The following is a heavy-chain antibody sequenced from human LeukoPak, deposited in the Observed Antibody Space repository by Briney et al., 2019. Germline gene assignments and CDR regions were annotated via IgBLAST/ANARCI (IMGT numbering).Heavy chain of an antibody. CDR1: GGSISSYY. V-gene: IGHV4-59*01. Sequence: PSETLSLTCTVSGGSISSYYWSWIRQPPGKGLEWIGYIYYSGSTNYKPSLKSRVTISVDTSKNQFSLKLSSVTAADTAVYYCARDRDAAMVWGVFDYWGQGTLVTVSS. D-gene: IGHD5-18*01. CDR3: ARDRDAAMVWGVFDY. J-gene: IGHJ4*02. CDR2: IYYSGST.